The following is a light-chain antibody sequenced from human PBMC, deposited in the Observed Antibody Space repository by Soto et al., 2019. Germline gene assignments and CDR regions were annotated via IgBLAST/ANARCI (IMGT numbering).Light chain of an antibody. V-gene: IGLV2-14*01. Sequence: QSALTQPASVSGSPGQSITISCTGTSSDVGGYNYVSWHQQHPGKAPKLMIYDVSNRPSGVSNRFSGSKSGNTASLTISGLQAEDEADYYCSSYTSSSTLCVFGTGTKLTVL. J-gene: IGLJ1*01. CDR3: SSYTSSSTLCV. CDR2: DVS. CDR1: SSDVGGYNY.